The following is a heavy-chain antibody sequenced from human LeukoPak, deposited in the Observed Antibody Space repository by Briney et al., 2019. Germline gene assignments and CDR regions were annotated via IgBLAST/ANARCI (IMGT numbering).Heavy chain of an antibody. V-gene: IGHV3-23*01. J-gene: IGHJ5*02. CDR3: AKALDYYDSSGSNWFDP. CDR1: GFTFSSYG. Sequence: GGTLRLSCAASGFTFSSYGMSWVRQAPGKGLEWVSAISGSGGSTYYADSVKGRFTISRDNSKNTLYLQMNSLRAEDTAVYYCAKALDYYDSSGSNWFDPWGQGTLVTVSS. D-gene: IGHD3-22*01. CDR2: ISGSGGST.